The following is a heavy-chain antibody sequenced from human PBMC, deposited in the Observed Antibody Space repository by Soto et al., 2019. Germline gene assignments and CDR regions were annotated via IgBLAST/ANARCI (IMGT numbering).Heavy chain of an antibody. CDR3: ASSYGSGYRAFDY. D-gene: IGHD3-10*01. V-gene: IGHV1-69*02. J-gene: IGHJ4*02. CDR2: INPILSMS. Sequence: QVQLVQSGAEVKKPGSSVRVSCKASGDTFTFYSINWVRQAPGLGLEWMGRINPILSMSNYAQRFQGRVTMTADKSTSTAYMELSSVRSEATAMYYCASSYGSGYRAFDYWGQGALVTVSS. CDR1: GDTFTFYS.